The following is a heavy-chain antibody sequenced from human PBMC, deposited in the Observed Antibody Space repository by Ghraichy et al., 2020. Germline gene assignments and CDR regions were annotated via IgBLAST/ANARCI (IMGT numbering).Heavy chain of an antibody. J-gene: IGHJ3*02. CDR3: YYYGSGSYSNDAFDI. CDR1: GGSIRSSSYY. CDR2: IYYSGGT. V-gene: IGHV4-39*01. Sequence: SETLSLTCTVSGGSIRSSSYYWGWIRQPPGKGLDWIGSIYYSGGTYYNPSLKSRVTISVDTSKNQFSLKLSSVTAADTAVYYSYYYGSGSYSNDAFDIWGQGTMVTVSS. D-gene: IGHD3-10*01.